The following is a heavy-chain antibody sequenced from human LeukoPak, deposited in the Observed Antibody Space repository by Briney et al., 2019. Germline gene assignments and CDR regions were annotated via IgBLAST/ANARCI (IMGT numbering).Heavy chain of an antibody. Sequence: SETLSLTCTVYGGSISSYYWSWIRQPPGKGLEWIGNIYYSGSTNYNPSLKSRVTISVDTSKNQFSLKLTSVTAADTAVYYCARSSGGYSYGYLHSWGQGTLVTVSS. D-gene: IGHD5-18*01. J-gene: IGHJ4*02. CDR2: IYYSGST. CDR1: GGSISSYY. V-gene: IGHV4-59*08. CDR3: ARSSGGYSYGYLHS.